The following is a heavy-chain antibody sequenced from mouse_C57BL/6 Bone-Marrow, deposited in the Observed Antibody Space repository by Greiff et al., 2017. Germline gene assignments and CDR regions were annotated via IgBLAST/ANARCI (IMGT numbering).Heavy chain of an antibody. J-gene: IGHJ3*01. CDR3: TRSCWFAY. Sequence: EVQLQQSGAELVRPGASVKLSCTASGFNIKDDYMHWVKQRPEQGLEWIGWIDPENGDTEYASKFQGKAPITADTSSNTAYLQLSSLTSEDTAVYYCTRSCWFAYWGQGTLVTVSA. CDR1: GFNIKDDY. CDR2: IDPENGDT. V-gene: IGHV14-4*01. D-gene: IGHD1-1*01.